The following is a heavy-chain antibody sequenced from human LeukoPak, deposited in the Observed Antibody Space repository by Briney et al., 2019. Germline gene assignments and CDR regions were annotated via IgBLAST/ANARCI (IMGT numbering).Heavy chain of an antibody. Sequence: KPSETLSLTCAVYGGSFSGYYWGWIRQPPGKGLEWIGEINHSGSTNYNPSLKSRVTISVDTSKNQFSLKLSSVTAADTAVYYCARANPYMEWGSRGNFDYWGQGTLVTVSS. CDR2: INHSGST. V-gene: IGHV4-34*01. CDR1: GGSFSGYY. CDR3: ARANPYMEWGSRGNFDY. J-gene: IGHJ4*02. D-gene: IGHD3-3*01.